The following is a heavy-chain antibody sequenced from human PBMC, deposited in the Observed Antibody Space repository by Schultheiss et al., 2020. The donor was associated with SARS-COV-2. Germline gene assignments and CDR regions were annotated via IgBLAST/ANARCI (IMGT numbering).Heavy chain of an antibody. CDR2: IYTSGST. D-gene: IGHD5-18*01. CDR3: AVGIQLWLRIDY. V-gene: IGHV4-4*08. Sequence: SQTLSLTCTVSGGSISSYYWSWIRQPPGKGLEWIGRIYTSGSTYYNPSLKSRVTISVDTSKNQFSLKLSSVTAADTAVYYCAVGIQLWLRIDYWGQGTLVTVSS. CDR1: GGSISSYY. J-gene: IGHJ4*02.